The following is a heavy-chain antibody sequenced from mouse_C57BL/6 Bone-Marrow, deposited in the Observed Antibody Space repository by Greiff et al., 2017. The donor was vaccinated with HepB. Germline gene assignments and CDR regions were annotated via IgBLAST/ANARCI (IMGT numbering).Heavy chain of an antibody. D-gene: IGHD1-1*01. V-gene: IGHV1-19*01. J-gene: IGHJ1*03. Sequence: VQLKESGHVLVKPGASVKMSCKASGYTFTDYYMNWVKQSHGKSLEWIGVINPYNGGTSYNQKFKGKATLTVDKSSSTAYMELNSLTSEDSAVYYCARPGDYYGSSPYWYFDVWGTGTTVTVSS. CDR1: GYTFTDYY. CDR3: ARPGDYYGSSPYWYFDV. CDR2: INPYNGGT.